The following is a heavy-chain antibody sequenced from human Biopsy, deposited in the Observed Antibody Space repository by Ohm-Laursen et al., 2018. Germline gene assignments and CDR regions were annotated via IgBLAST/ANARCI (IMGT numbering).Heavy chain of an antibody. V-gene: IGHV4-61*01. CDR2: IYDRGGTA. Sequence: PSETLSLTCTVSGDSVSSGSFYWTWIRQPPGQGLEYIGYIYDRGGTANYNPSLESRVTMSVDMPKNQFSLKLSSVTAADTAIYYCARGRRTSGWPYFDNWGQGALVIVSP. CDR1: GDSVSSGSFY. J-gene: IGHJ4*02. CDR3: ARGRRTSGWPYFDN. D-gene: IGHD6-19*01.